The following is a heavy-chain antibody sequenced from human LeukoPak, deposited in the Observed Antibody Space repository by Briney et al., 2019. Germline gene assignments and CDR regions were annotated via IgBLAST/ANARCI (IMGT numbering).Heavy chain of an antibody. CDR3: ARTVLRGTIFWSGYSQSGSYFDY. D-gene: IGHD3-3*01. CDR1: AFIFSGHW. V-gene: IGHV3-7*03. CDR2: IKEDGSER. Sequence: GGSLRLSCEGSAFIFSGHWMNWVRQTPGKGLEWVASIKEDGSERQYVDSVKGRFSISRDNTKGSLFLQLNSLRAEDTAVYYCARTVLRGTIFWSGYSQSGSYFDYWGQGTLVTVSS. J-gene: IGHJ4*02.